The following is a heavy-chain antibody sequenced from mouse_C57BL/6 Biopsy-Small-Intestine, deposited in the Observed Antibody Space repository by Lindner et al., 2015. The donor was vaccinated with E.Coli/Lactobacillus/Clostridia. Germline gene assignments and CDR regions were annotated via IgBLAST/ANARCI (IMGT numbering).Heavy chain of an antibody. CDR3: ARRYPYAMDY. CDR1: GYTFASYG. J-gene: IGHJ4*01. D-gene: IGHD1-1*01. Sequence: VQLQESGVELARPGASVKLSCKASGYTFASYGISWVKQRTGQGPEWIGEIYPTSGNTYYNEKFKGKATLTADKSSSTAFMELRSLTSEDSAVYFCARRYPYAMDYWGQGTSVTVSS. CDR2: IYPTSGNT. V-gene: IGHV1-81*01.